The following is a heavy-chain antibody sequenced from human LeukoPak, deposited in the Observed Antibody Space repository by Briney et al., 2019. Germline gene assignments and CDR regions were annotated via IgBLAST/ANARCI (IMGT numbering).Heavy chain of an antibody. Sequence: GGSLRLSCAASGLTVSSNYMSWVRQAPGKGLEWVSVIYSGGSTYYADSVKGRFTISRDNSKNTLYLQMNSLRAEDTAVYYCASNYGDHGPFDYWGQGTLVTVSS. CDR2: IYSGGST. J-gene: IGHJ4*02. CDR1: GLTVSSNY. D-gene: IGHD4-17*01. V-gene: IGHV3-66*01. CDR3: ASNYGDHGPFDY.